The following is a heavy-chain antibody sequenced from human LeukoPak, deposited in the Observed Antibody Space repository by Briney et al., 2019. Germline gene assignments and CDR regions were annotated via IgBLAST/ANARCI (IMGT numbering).Heavy chain of an antibody. V-gene: IGHV4-34*01. D-gene: IGHD3-9*01. Sequence: SETLSLTCAVYGGSVSGYYWSWIRQSPGKGLEWIGEINHSGSTNSNASLKSRVTISVDTSKNLFSLKLSSVTAADTAVYYCARGSRLTGAFDIWGQGTMVTVSS. CDR1: GGSVSGYY. J-gene: IGHJ3*02. CDR3: ARGSRLTGAFDI. CDR2: INHSGST.